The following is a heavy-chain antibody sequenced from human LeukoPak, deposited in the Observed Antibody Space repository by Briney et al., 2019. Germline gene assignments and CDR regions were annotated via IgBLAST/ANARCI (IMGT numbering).Heavy chain of an antibody. CDR3: ARALTGDPFDY. CDR1: GGSISSYY. J-gene: IGHJ4*02. Sequence: SGTLSLTCTVSGGSISSYYWSWIRQPPGKGLEWIGYIYYSGSTNYNPSLKSRVTISVDTSKNQFSLKLSSVTAADTAVYYCARALTGDPFDYWGQGTLVTVSS. CDR2: IYYSGST. D-gene: IGHD7-27*01. V-gene: IGHV4-59*01.